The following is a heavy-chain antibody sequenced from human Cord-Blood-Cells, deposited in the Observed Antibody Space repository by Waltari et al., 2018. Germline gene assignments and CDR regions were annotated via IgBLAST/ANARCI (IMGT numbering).Heavy chain of an antibody. CDR3: ARGEGYGGNDAFDI. CDR1: GGSISSGYYY. V-gene: IGHV4-30-4*08. Sequence: QVQLQESGPGLVKPSQTLSLTCTVSGGSISSGYYYWSWMCQPPGKGLEWIGYIYYSGSTNYNPSLKSRVTISVDTSKNQFSLKLSSVTAADTAVYYCARGEGYGGNDAFDIWGQGTMVTVSS. J-gene: IGHJ3*02. CDR2: IYYSGST. D-gene: IGHD4-17*01.